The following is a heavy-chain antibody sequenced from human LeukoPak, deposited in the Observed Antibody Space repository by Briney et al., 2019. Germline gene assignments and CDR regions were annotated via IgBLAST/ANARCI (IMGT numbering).Heavy chain of an antibody. Sequence: SETLSLTCTVSGGSISSYYWSWIRQPPGKGLEWIGYIYHNGRTNYNPSLKSRVTISADTSENQFSLKLSSVTAADTAVYYCASFSDYGGNFFDYWGQGTLVTVSS. CDR3: ASFSDYGGNFFDY. V-gene: IGHV4-59*08. J-gene: IGHJ4*02. CDR2: IYHNGRT. CDR1: GGSISSYY. D-gene: IGHD4-23*01.